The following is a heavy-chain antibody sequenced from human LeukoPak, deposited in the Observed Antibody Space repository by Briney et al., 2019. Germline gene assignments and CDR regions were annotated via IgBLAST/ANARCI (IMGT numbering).Heavy chain of an antibody. CDR2: MNPNSGNT. D-gene: IGHD2-15*01. Sequence: GASVKVSCKVSGYTLTELSMHWVRQAPGKGLEWMGWMNPNSGNTGYAQKFQGRVTMTRNTSISTAYMELSSLRSEDTAVYYCARADGSSGSCYSYWGQGTLVTVSS. V-gene: IGHV1-8*01. J-gene: IGHJ4*02. CDR1: GYTLTELS. CDR3: ARADGSSGSCYSY.